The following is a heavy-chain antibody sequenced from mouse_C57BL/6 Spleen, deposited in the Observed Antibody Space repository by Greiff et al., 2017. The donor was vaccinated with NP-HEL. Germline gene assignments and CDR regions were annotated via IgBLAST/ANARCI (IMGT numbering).Heavy chain of an antibody. CDR1: GYTFTSYW. J-gene: IGHJ4*01. V-gene: IGHV1-50*01. CDR3: ARQDYYGSSPYAMDY. D-gene: IGHD1-1*01. Sequence: QVQLQQPGAELVKPGASVKLSCKASGYTFTSYWMQWVKQRPGQGLEWIGEIDPSDSYTNYNQKFKGKATLTVDTSSSTAYMQLSSLTSEDSAVYYCARQDYYGSSPYAMDYWGQGTSVTVSS. CDR2: IDPSDSYT.